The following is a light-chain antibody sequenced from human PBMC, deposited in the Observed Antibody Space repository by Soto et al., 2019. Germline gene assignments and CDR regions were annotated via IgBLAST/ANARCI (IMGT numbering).Light chain of an antibody. CDR3: SSYAGSSTLV. J-gene: IGLJ2*01. Sequence: QSALTQPASVSGSPGQSITISCTGTSSDVGGYTYVSWYQQHPGKAPKLVIYEVSTRPSGVSNRFSGSKSGNTASLTISGLQAEDEADYYGSSYAGSSTLVFGGGTKVTVL. V-gene: IGLV2-14*01. CDR1: SSDVGGYTY. CDR2: EVS.